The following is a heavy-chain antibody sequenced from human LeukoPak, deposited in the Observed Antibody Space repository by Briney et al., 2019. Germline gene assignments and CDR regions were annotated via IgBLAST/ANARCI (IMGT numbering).Heavy chain of an antibody. J-gene: IGHJ4*02. D-gene: IGHD3-22*01. V-gene: IGHV3-23*01. Sequence: PGGSLRLSCAASGFPFSRTSMTWVRQAPGEGLEWVSTISPSGGSTFYADSVKGRFTLSRDNAKNSLYLQMNSLRDEDTAVYYCARDPITMIVGGYFDYWGQGTLVTVSS. CDR1: GFPFSRTS. CDR2: ISPSGGST. CDR3: ARDPITMIVGGYFDY.